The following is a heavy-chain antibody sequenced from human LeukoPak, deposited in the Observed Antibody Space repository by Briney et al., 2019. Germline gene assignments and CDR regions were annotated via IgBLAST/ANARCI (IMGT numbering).Heavy chain of an antibody. CDR1: GGTFGSYA. CDR3: ARSIVGATQYFDY. J-gene: IGHJ4*02. Sequence: SVKVSCKASGGTFGSYAISWVRQAPGQGLEWMGRIIPILGIANYAQKFQGRVTITADKSTSTAYMEPSSLRSEDTAVYYCARSIVGATQYFDYWGQGTLVTVSS. D-gene: IGHD1-26*01. CDR2: IIPILGIA. V-gene: IGHV1-69*04.